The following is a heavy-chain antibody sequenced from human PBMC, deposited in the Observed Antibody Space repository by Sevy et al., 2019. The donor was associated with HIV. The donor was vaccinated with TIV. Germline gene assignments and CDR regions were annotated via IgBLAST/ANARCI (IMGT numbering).Heavy chain of an antibody. J-gene: IGHJ6*02. V-gene: IGHV3-30*04. D-gene: IGHD6-13*01. CDR2: ISYDGSNK. CDR1: GFTFSSYA. Sequence: GGSLRLSCAASGFTFSSYAMHWVRQAPGKGLEWVAVISYDGSNKYYADSVKGRFTISRDNSKNTLYLQMNSLRAEDTAVYYCARDLYRSSWYRSSTVYYYYGMDVWGQGTTVTVSS. CDR3: ARDLYRSSWYRSSTVYYYYGMDV.